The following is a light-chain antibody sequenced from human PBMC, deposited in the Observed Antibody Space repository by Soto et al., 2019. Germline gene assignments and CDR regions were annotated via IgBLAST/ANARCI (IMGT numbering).Light chain of an antibody. CDR2: GAS. CDR1: QSVGNG. J-gene: IGKJ5*01. V-gene: IGKV3-15*01. Sequence: ETGMTQSPATLSVSPGERATLSCRASQSVGNGLAWYQQKPGQAPRLLIYGASTRATGIPARFSGSGSGTEFTLTISSLLSEDFAVYYCQQYNNWPPITFGQGTRLEIK. CDR3: QQYNNWPPIT.